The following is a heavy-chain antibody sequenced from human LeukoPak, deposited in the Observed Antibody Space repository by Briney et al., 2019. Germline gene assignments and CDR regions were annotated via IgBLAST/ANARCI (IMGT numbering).Heavy chain of an antibody. Sequence: SETLSLTCTVSGGSISSGSYYWSWIRQPAGKGLEWIGRIYTSGSTNYNPSLKSRFTISVDTSKNQFSLKLSSVTAADTAVYYCARDSPYPSYSSSYYYYYYYMDVWGKGTTVTVSS. J-gene: IGHJ6*03. CDR3: ARDSPYPSYSSSYYYYYYYMDV. CDR2: IYTSGST. CDR1: GGSISSGSYY. D-gene: IGHD6-13*01. V-gene: IGHV4-61*02.